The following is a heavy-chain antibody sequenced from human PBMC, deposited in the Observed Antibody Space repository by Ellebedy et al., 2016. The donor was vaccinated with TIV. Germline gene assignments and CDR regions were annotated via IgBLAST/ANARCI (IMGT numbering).Heavy chain of an antibody. CDR1: GYTFTGYY. Sequence: ASVKVSCKASGYTFTGYYMHWVRQAPGQGLEWMGWINPNSGGTNYAQKFQGRVTMTRDTSTSTVYMELSSLRSEDTAVYYCASLHTISAFDIWGQGTMVTVSS. CDR3: ASLHTISAFDI. CDR2: INPNSGGT. J-gene: IGHJ3*02. V-gene: IGHV1-2*02. D-gene: IGHD3-10*01.